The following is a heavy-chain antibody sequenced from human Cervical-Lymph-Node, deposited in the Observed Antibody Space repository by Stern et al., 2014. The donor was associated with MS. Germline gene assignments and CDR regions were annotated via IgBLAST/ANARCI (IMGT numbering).Heavy chain of an antibody. V-gene: IGHV3-33*01. CDR1: GFTFSSYG. CDR3: ARSSSPSPYYYYGMDV. J-gene: IGHJ6*02. Sequence: VQLVQSGGGVVQPGRSLRLSCAASGFTFSSYGMHWVRQAPGKGLEWVAVIWYDGNNKSYAVSVKGRFTISRDNSKNTLYLQMNSLRAEDTAVYYCARSSSPSPYYYYGMDVWGQWTTVTVSS. CDR2: IWYDGNNK. D-gene: IGHD6-13*01.